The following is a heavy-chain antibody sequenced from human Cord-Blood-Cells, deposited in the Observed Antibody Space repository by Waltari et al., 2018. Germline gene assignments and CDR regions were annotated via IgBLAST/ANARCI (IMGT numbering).Heavy chain of an antibody. J-gene: IGHJ3*02. CDR1: SGSISSYY. V-gene: IGHV4-4*07. CDR2: IYTSGST. CDR3: ARAAQYCSSTSCYDAFDI. D-gene: IGHD2-2*01. Sequence: QVQLQESGPGLVKPSETLSLTCTVSSGSISSYYWSWIRQPAGKGLEWIGRIYTSGSTNYNPSLKSRVTMSVDTSKNQFSLKLSSVTAADTAVYYCARAAQYCSSTSCYDAFDIWGQGTMVTVSS.